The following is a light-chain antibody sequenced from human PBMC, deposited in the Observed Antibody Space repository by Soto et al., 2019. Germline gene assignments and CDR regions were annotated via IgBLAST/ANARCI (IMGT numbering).Light chain of an antibody. CDR2: EDS. CDR3: CSYASGSTYWV. J-gene: IGLJ3*02. CDR1: SSDAGGYKF. V-gene: IGLV2-23*01. Sequence: QSALTQPASVSGSPGQSITISCTATSSDAGGYKFVSWYQQHPGKAPKVMIYEDSKRPSGVSYRFSGSKSGNTASLTISGLQAEDEAAYHCCSYASGSTYWVFGGGTKLP.